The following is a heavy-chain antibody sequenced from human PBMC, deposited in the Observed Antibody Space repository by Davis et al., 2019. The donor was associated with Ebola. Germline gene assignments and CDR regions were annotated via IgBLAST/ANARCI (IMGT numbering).Heavy chain of an antibody. D-gene: IGHD1-26*01. V-gene: IGHV4-4*02. Sequence: SETLSLTCAVSGGSISSSNWWSWVRQPPGKGLEWIGEIYHSGSTNYNPSLKSRVTISVDKSKNQFSLKLSSVTAADTAVYYCARLGAWELRELHYYYGMDVWGKGTTVTVSS. CDR3: ARLGAWELRELHYYYGMDV. J-gene: IGHJ6*04. CDR1: GGSISSSNW. CDR2: IYHSGST.